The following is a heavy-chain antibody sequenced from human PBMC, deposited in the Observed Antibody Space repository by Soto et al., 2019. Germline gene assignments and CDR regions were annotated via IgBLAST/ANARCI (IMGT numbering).Heavy chain of an antibody. Sequence: QVQLQESGRGLVKPSQTLSLTCTVSGGSIISGDYQWSWLRQPPGKGLEWIGYTTNSGSTFSNPSGRSRAIISVDTSENNFSLKLKSVTAADTAFYYCARGAWFGEFFFDYWGQGILVTVSS. CDR1: GGSIISGDYQ. V-gene: IGHV4-30-4*01. CDR2: TTNSGST. J-gene: IGHJ4*02. CDR3: ARGAWFGEFFFDY. D-gene: IGHD3-10*01.